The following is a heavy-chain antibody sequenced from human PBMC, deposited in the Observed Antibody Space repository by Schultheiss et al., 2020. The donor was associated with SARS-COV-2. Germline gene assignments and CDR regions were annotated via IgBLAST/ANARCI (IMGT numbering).Heavy chain of an antibody. CDR3: AGPRIVATRGQYYFDY. CDR1: GFSFSDYN. D-gene: IGHD5-12*01. J-gene: IGHJ4*02. CDR2: ISGSGGTT. V-gene: IGHV3-48*02. Sequence: GGSLRLSCAASGFSFSDYNMNWVRQAQGKGLEWVSHISGSGGTTYYADSVKGRFTVSRDNARNSLYLQMNSLRDEDTAVYSCAGPRIVATRGQYYFDYWGQGTLVTVSS.